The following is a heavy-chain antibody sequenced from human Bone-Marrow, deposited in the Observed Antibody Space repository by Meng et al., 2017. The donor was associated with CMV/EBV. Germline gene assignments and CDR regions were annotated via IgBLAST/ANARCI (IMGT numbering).Heavy chain of an antibody. CDR2: IYWDDYK. J-gene: IGHJ4*02. CDR1: GFSFSTSGVG. V-gene: IGHV2-5*02. CDR3: AHITPRPGWIAY. D-gene: IGHD6-6*01. Sequence: PLKESCPALVQPTHPLTLHCTFSGFSFSTSGVGVGWIRQPPGKALEWLALIYWDDYKRYSPSLKSRLTITKDTSKNQVVLTMTNMDPVDTATYYCAHITPRPGWIAYWGQGTLVTVSS.